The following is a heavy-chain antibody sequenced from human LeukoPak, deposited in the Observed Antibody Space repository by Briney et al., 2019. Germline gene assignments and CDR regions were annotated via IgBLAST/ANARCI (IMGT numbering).Heavy chain of an antibody. CDR3: ARTYWYCSSTGCPGLFDI. V-gene: IGHV4-30-4*01. J-gene: IGHJ3*02. D-gene: IGHD2-2*01. CDR2: IYYSGST. CDR1: GGSISSGDYY. Sequence: SETLSLTCTVSGGSISSGDYYWTWIRQPPGKGLEWIGHIYYSGSTYYNPSLKSRLTISVDTSKNQFSLKLSSVTAADTAVYYCARTYWYCSSTGCPGLFDIWGQGTMVTVSS.